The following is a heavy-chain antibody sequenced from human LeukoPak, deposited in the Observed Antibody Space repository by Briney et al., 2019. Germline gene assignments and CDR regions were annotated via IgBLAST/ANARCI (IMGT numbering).Heavy chain of an antibody. CDR2: ISSSSSYI. J-gene: IGHJ4*02. CDR3: ARVAAAGYYFDY. Sequence: GGSLRLSCAASGLTFSDYYMTWIRQAPGKGLEWVSYISSSSSYINYADSVRGRFTISRDNAKNSLYLQMNSLRAEDTAVYYCARVAAAGYYFDYWGQGTLVTVSS. V-gene: IGHV3-11*03. CDR1: GLTFSDYY. D-gene: IGHD6-13*01.